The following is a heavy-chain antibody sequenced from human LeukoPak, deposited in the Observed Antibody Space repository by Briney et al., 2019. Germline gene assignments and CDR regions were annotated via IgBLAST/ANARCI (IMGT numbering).Heavy chain of an antibody. CDR2: IYYSGST. V-gene: IGHV4-59*04. CDR1: GGSISSYY. CDR3: AGGDMVRGVAAFDY. D-gene: IGHD3-10*01. J-gene: IGHJ4*02. Sequence: PSETLSLTCTVSGGSISSYYWTWIRQPPGKGLEWIGYIYYSGSTYYNPSLKSRVTISVDTSKNQFSLKLSSVTAADTAVYYCAGGDMVRGVAAFDYWGQGTLVTVSA.